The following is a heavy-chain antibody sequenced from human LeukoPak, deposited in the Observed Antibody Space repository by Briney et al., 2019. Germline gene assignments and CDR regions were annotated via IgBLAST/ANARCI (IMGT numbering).Heavy chain of an antibody. CDR2: ITGIVGGT. J-gene: IGHJ3*01. V-gene: IGHV3-23*01. Sequence: PGGSLRLSCTASGFSSSRYAMSWVRQAPGKGLEWVSAITGIVGGTDYADSVKGRFTISKDNSKNTLYLQMNSLRAEDTAVYYCAKENSSSPDALDFWGQGTMVTVSS. D-gene: IGHD6-6*01. CDR3: AKENSSSPDALDF. CDR1: GFSSSRYA.